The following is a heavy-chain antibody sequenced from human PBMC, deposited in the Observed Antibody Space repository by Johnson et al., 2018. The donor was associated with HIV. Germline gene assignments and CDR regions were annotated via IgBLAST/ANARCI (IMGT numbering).Heavy chain of an antibody. CDR3: ARDQGGSYYAAFDI. Sequence: QVQLVESGGGVVQPGRSLRLSCAASGLTFSSYGMHWVRQAPGKGLEWVAVISYDGSKKYYVDSVKGRFTISRDSAKNSLYMQMNSLRAEDTAVYYCARDQGGSYYAAFDIWGRGTKVTV. D-gene: IGHD1-26*01. CDR1: GLTFSSYG. J-gene: IGHJ3*02. CDR2: ISYDGSKK. V-gene: IGHV3-30*03.